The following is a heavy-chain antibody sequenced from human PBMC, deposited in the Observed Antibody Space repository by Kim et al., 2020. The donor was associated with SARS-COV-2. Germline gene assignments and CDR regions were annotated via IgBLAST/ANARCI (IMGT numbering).Heavy chain of an antibody. D-gene: IGHD2-15*01. Sequence: SETLSLTCTVSGGSISSSSYYWGWIRQPPGKGLEWIGSIYYSGSTYYNPSLKSRVTISVDTSKNQFSLKLSSVTAADTAVYYCARFDSWGVDDAFDIWGQGTMVTVSS. V-gene: IGHV4-39*01. CDR2: IYYSGST. CDR1: GGSISSSSYY. J-gene: IGHJ3*02. CDR3: ARFDSWGVDDAFDI.